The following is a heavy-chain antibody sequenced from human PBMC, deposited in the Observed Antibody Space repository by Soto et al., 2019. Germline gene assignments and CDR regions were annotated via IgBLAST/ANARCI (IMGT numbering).Heavy chain of an antibody. D-gene: IGHD4-4*01. CDR2: IDWDDDK. Sequence: TLSLTCTVSGGSISSYYWSWIRQPPGKALEWLARIDWDDDKYYSTSLKTRLAISKDTSKNQVVLTMTNMDPVDTATYYCARTTPSTTAIYYYYMDVWGKGTTVTVSS. J-gene: IGHJ6*03. CDR1: GGSISSYY. CDR3: ARTTPSTTAIYYYYMDV. V-gene: IGHV2-70*11.